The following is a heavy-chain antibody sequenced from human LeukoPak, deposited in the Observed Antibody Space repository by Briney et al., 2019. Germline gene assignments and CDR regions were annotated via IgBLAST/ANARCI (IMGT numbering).Heavy chain of an antibody. Sequence: GGSLRLSCAASGFTFSSYWMHWVRQAPGKGLVWVSHISTDGSTTTYADSVKGRFTISRDNAKKTLYLQMNGLRAEDTAVYYCSRRGIGARPFDYWGQGTLVTVSS. D-gene: IGHD6-6*01. CDR2: ISTDGSTT. CDR1: GFTFSSYW. CDR3: SRRGIGARPFDY. V-gene: IGHV3-74*01. J-gene: IGHJ4*02.